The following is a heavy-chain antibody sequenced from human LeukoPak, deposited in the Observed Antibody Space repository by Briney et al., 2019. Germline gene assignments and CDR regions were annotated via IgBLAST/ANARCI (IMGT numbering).Heavy chain of an antibody. CDR1: GFTFSSYE. V-gene: IGHV3-48*03. CDR2: ISSSGSTI. Sequence: GGSLRLSCAASGFTFSSYEMNWVRQAPGKGLEWASYISSSGSTIYYADSVKGRFTISRDNAKNSLYLQMNSLRAEDTAVYYCARVHGGYPFDYWGQGTLVTVSS. D-gene: IGHD2-15*01. J-gene: IGHJ4*02. CDR3: ARVHGGYPFDY.